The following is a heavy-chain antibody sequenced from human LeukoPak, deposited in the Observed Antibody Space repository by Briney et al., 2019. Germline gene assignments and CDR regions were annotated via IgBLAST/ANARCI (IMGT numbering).Heavy chain of an antibody. Sequence: ASVKVSCKASGYTFTGYYMHWVRQAPGQGLEWMGSINPNSGGTNYAQKFQGRVTMTRDTSISTAYLELSRLRSDDTAVYYCARDGGDFWSGYYSGFDYWGQGTLVTVSS. J-gene: IGHJ4*02. CDR1: GYTFTGYY. V-gene: IGHV1-2*02. CDR2: INPNSGGT. CDR3: ARDGGDFWSGYYSGFDY. D-gene: IGHD3-3*01.